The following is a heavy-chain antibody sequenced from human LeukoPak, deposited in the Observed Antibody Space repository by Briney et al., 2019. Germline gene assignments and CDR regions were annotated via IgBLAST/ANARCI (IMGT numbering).Heavy chain of an antibody. CDR2: IYSGGNT. Sequence: GGSLRLSCAASGFTDSSNYMSWVRHAPGKALEGVSVIYSGGNTYYAESVKGRFTISRDNFKNTLYLQMNSLRPEDTAVYYCARQYCSGGSCPDYFDYWGQGTLVTVSS. V-gene: IGHV3-66*02. CDR3: ARQYCSGGSCPDYFDY. D-gene: IGHD2-15*01. J-gene: IGHJ4*02. CDR1: GFTDSSNY.